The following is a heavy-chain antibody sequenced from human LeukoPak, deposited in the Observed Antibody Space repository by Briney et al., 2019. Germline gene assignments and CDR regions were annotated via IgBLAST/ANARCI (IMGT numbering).Heavy chain of an antibody. Sequence: PSETLSLTCTVSGGSISSFYWSWIRQPPGKGLEWIGYIYYSGSTNYNPSLKSRVTISVDTSKNKFSLKLSSVTAADTAVYYCARYYYDSSGYSPFDYWGQGILSPSPQ. V-gene: IGHV4-59*01. CDR2: IYYSGST. D-gene: IGHD3-22*01. CDR3: ARYYYDSSGYSPFDY. J-gene: IGHJ4*02. CDR1: GGSISSFY.